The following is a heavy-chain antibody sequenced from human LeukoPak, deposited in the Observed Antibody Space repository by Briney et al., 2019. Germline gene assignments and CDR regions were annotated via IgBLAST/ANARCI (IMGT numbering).Heavy chain of an antibody. V-gene: IGHV3-7*01. CDR2: IKQDGSEK. CDR1: GFTFSSYW. CDR3: ARDLDRTGFLEWLSYYCYYYMDV. Sequence: GGSLRLSCAASGFTFSSYWMSWVRQAPGKGLEWVANIKQDGSEKYYVDSVKGRFTISRDNAKNSLYLQMNSLRAEDTAVYYCARDLDRTGFLEWLSYYCYYYMDVWGKGTTVTVSS. J-gene: IGHJ6*03. D-gene: IGHD3-3*01.